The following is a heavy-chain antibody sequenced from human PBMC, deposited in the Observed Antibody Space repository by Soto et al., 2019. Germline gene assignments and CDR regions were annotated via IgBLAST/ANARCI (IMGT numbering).Heavy chain of an antibody. D-gene: IGHD2-15*01. Sequence: VQVLESGGGLVQPGGSLRLSCAASGFRFSNYAMSWVRQAPGKGLEWVSGVSASGSITSYADSAKGRFTISRDNAKNTMFLQMNSLRAEDTAVYFCAKGDCSGGRCYRGFDYWGQGTLVTVSA. CDR1: GFRFSNYA. V-gene: IGHV3-23*01. J-gene: IGHJ4*02. CDR3: AKGDCSGGRCYRGFDY. CDR2: VSASGSIT.